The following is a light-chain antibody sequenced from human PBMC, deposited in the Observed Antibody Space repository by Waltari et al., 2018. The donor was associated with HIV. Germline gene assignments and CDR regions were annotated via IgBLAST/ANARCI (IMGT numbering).Light chain of an antibody. CDR3: QSYDSNLRGNYV. CDR2: GTS. J-gene: IGLJ1*01. CDR1: KLGAGYD. Sequence: QSVLTQPPSVSGAPGQRVTIFPKLGAGYDVPRYQQFPGTAPKLLIFGTSNRPPGVPDRFSGSKSGTSASLAISGLQAEDEADYYCQSYDSNLRGNYVFGTGTKVTVL. V-gene: IGLV1-40*01.